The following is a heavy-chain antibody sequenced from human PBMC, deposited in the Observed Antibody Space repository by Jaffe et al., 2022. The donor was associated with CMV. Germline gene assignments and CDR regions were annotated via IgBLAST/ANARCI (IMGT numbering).Heavy chain of an antibody. Sequence: EEQLVESGGGLVKPGGSLRLSCAASGFTFRSYSMNWVRQAPGKGLEWVSSISSSSSYIYYADSVKGRFTVSRDNAKNSLYLQMNSLRAEDTAVYYCARKGIVIIPAAIKSHWFDPWGQGTLVTVSS. J-gene: IGHJ5*02. D-gene: IGHD2-2*01. CDR2: ISSSSSYI. CDR3: ARKGIVIIPAAIKSHWFDP. CDR1: GFTFRSYS. V-gene: IGHV3-21*01.